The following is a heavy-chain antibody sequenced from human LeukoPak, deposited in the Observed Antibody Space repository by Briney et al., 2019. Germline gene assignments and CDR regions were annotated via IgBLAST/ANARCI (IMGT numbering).Heavy chain of an antibody. CDR1: GGSISSGSYY. V-gene: IGHV4-61*02. J-gene: IGHJ3*01. CDR3: ASDRYCSSTSCYAP. D-gene: IGHD2-2*01. Sequence: SETLSLTCTVSGGSISSGSYYWSWIRQPAGKGLEWIGRIYTSGSTNYNPSLKSRVTISVDRSKNQFSLKLSSVTAADTAVYYCASDRYCSSTSCYAPWGQGTMVTVSS. CDR2: IYTSGST.